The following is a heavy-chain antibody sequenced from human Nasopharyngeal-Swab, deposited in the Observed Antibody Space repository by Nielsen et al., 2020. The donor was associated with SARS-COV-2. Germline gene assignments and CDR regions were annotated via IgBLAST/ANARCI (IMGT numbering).Heavy chain of an antibody. CDR2: IYHSGST. V-gene: IGHV4-38-2*02. J-gene: IGHJ4*02. Sequence: SETLSLTCTVSGYFISSGYYWGWIRQPPGKGLEWIGSIYHSGSTYYNPSLKSRVTISVDTSKNQFSLKLSSVTAADTAVYYCARDSGSYYGESYFDYWGQGTLVTVSS. D-gene: IGHD1-26*01. CDR1: GYFISSGYY. CDR3: ARDSGSYYGESYFDY.